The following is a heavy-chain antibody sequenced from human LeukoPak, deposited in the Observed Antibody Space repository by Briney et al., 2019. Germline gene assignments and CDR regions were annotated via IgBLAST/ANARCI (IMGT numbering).Heavy chain of an antibody. V-gene: IGHV1-2*02. CDR2: INPNSGVT. CDR1: GYTFTGYH. CDR3: ASLVGPTHLDAFDI. Sequence: ASLKVSCKASGYTFTGYHLHWVRQAPGQGLEWMGWINPNSGVTTYVQKFQGRVTITRGTSITTVDLEVITLTSDDTAVYYCASLVGPTHLDAFDIWGQGTMVTVSS. D-gene: IGHD1-26*01. J-gene: IGHJ3*02.